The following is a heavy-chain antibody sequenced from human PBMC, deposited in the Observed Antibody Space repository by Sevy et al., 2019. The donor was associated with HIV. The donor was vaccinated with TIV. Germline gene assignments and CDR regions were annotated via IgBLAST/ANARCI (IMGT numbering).Heavy chain of an antibody. CDR2: INHSGST. CDR3: ARNGENIAARRGNWFDP. D-gene: IGHD6-6*01. Sequence: SETLSRTCAVYGGSFSGYYWSWIRQPPGKGLEWIGEINHSGSTNYNPSLKSRVTISVDTSKNQFSLKLSSVTAADTAVYYCARNGENIAARRGNWFDPWGQGTLVTVSS. V-gene: IGHV4-34*01. J-gene: IGHJ5*02. CDR1: GGSFSGYY.